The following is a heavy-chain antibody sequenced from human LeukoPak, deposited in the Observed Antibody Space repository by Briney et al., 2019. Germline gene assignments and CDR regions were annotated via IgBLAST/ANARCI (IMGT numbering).Heavy chain of an antibody. D-gene: IGHD1-26*01. J-gene: IGHJ4*02. CDR1: GFTFSYYG. CDR2: IRYDESKK. Sequence: GGSLRLSCAASGFTFSYYGMHWVRQAPGKGLEWEAFIRYDESKKFYGDSVKGRFTISRDNSKNTLYLQMNSLRTEDTAVYYCAKSHLPNAYSGTYYCDYWGQGTLVTVSS. V-gene: IGHV3-30*02. CDR3: AKSHLPNAYSGTYYCDY.